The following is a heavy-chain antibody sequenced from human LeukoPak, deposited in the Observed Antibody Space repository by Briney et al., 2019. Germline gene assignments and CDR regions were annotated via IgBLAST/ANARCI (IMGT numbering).Heavy chain of an antibody. J-gene: IGHJ4*02. V-gene: IGHV4-59*04. CDR1: GGSISSYY. CDR3: ARVWDTAMVR. Sequence: PSETLSLTCTVSGGSISSYYWSWIRQPPGKGLEWIGYIYYSGSTYYNPSLKSRVTISVDTSKNQFSLKLSSVTAADTAVYYCARVWDTAMVRWGQGTLVTVSS. D-gene: IGHD5-18*01. CDR2: IYYSGST.